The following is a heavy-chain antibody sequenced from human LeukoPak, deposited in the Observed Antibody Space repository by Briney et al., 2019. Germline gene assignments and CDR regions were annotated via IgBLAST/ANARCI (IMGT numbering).Heavy chain of an antibody. CDR1: GYTLTELS. V-gene: IGHV1-24*01. CDR2: FDPEDGET. CDR3: ATQYYYDSSASAGFAFDI. J-gene: IGHJ3*02. D-gene: IGHD3-22*01. Sequence: ASVKVSCKVSGYTLTELSMHWVRQDPGKGLEWMGGFDPEDGETIYAQKFQGRDTMTEDTSTDTAYMELSSLRSEDTAVYYCATQYYYDSSASAGFAFDIWGQGTMVTVSS.